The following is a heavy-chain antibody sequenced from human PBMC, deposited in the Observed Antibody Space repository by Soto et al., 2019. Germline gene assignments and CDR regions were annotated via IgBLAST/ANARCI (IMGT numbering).Heavy chain of an antibody. CDR1: GYTFTSYG. Sequence: EASVKVSCKASGYTFTSYGISWVRQAPGQGLEWMGWISAYNGNTNYAQKLQGRVTMTTDTSTSTAYMELRSLRSDDTAVYYCASHSSGWYYFDYWGQGTLVTVSS. V-gene: IGHV1-18*01. J-gene: IGHJ4*02. CDR2: ISAYNGNT. CDR3: ASHSSGWYYFDY. D-gene: IGHD6-19*01.